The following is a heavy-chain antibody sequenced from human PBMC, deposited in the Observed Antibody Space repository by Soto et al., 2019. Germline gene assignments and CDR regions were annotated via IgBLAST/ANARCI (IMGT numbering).Heavy chain of an antibody. CDR3: ARDAGGRVAVVPSWYFDL. J-gene: IGHJ2*01. CDR2: ISYDGSNK. D-gene: IGHD2-15*01. V-gene: IGHV3-30-3*01. Sequence: QVQLVESGGGVVQPGRSLRLSCAASGFTFSSYAMHWVRQAPGKGLEWVAVISYDGSNKYYADSVKGRFTISRDNSKNTLYLKMNSLGAEDTAVYYCARDAGGRVAVVPSWYFDLWGRGTLVTVSS. CDR1: GFTFSSYA.